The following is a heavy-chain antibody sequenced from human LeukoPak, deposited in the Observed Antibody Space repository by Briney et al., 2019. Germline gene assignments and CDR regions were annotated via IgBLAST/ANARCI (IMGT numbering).Heavy chain of an antibody. CDR1: GYSISSGYY. D-gene: IGHD6-6*01. J-gene: IGHJ4*02. V-gene: IGHV4-38-2*01. CDR2: IYHSGNT. CDR3: GRWYSSSGYLDY. Sequence: NPSETLSLTCAVSGYSISSGYYWRWIRRPPRKGLEWIGGIYHSGNTDYNPPLKIRVTIAVDTPKTQFSLKVSSVTAGGTALFFCGRWYSSSGYLDYWGQGTLVTVSS.